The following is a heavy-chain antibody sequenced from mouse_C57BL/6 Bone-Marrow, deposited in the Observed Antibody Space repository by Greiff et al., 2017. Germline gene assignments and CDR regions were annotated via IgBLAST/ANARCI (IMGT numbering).Heavy chain of an antibody. J-gene: IGHJ4*01. CDR3: AREDYYGSSYDYAMDY. V-gene: IGHV1-64*01. Sequence: VQRVESGAELVKPGASVKLSCKASGYTFTSYWMHWVKQRPGQGLEWIGMIHPNSGSTNYNEKFKSKATLTVDKSSSTAYMQLSSLTSEDSAVYYCAREDYYGSSYDYAMDYWGQGTSVTVSS. CDR2: IHPNSGST. CDR1: GYTFTSYW. D-gene: IGHD1-1*01.